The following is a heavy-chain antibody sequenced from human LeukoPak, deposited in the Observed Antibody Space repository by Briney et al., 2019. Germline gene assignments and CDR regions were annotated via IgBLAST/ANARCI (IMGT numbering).Heavy chain of an antibody. Sequence: PSETLSLTCTVSGGSISSSSYYWGWIHQPPGKGLEWIGSIYYSGSTYYNPSLKSRVTISVDTSKNQFSLKLSSVTAADTAVYYCARHQPYCSSTSCYDLDAFDIWGQGTMVAVSS. CDR1: GGSISSSSYY. V-gene: IGHV4-39*01. CDR3: ARHQPYCSSTSCYDLDAFDI. J-gene: IGHJ3*02. CDR2: IYYSGST. D-gene: IGHD2-2*01.